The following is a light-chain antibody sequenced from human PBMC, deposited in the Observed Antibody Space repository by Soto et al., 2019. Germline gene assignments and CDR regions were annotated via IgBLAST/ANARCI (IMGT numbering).Light chain of an antibody. J-gene: IGKJ1*01. V-gene: IGKV3-20*01. CDR2: GAS. CDR1: QSLSRSS. CDR3: QQYGSSPRT. Sequence: EIVLTQSPGTLSLSPGDRATLSCRASQSLSRSSLAWYQQKPGRAPRRLIYGASSRATGIPDRFSGSGSGTDFTLTISRLEPEDFAVYYCQQYGSSPRTFGQGTKVEIK.